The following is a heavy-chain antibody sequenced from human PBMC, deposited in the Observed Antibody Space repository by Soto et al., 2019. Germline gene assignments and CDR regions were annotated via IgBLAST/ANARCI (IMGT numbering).Heavy chain of an antibody. D-gene: IGHD6-19*01. CDR2: ISYRGNT. CDR3: ARERAVVGTGWFDP. V-gene: IGHV4-31*03. J-gene: IGHJ5*02. Sequence: SETLSLTCTVSGGSIINGSYYWTWIRHHPRKGLEWIGYISYRGNTYYNPSPRSRLTISVDTSKNQFSLTLNSMTAADTAIYYCARERAVVGTGWFDPWGQGTLVTVSS. CDR1: GGSIINGSYY.